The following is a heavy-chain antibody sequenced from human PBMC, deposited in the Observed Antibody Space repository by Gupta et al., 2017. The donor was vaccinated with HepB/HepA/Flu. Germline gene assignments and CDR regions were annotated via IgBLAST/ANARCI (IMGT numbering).Heavy chain of an antibody. V-gene: IGHV3-23*01. Sequence: EVQLLESGGGLVQPGGSLRLSCTASGFTFGSNAMNWVRQAPGKGLEWVSGIGSDISTHYADSVKGRFTISRDNSKNTLYLQMSSLRAEDTAVYYCAKELHGWSAMDGWGKGTTVTVSS. CDR1: GFTFGSNA. D-gene: IGHD3-3*01. J-gene: IGHJ6*03. CDR3: AKELHGWSAMDG. CDR2: IGSDIST.